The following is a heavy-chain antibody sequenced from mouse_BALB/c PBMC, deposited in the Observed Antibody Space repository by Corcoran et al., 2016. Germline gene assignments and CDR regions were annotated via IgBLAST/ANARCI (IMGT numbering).Heavy chain of an antibody. J-gene: IGHJ4*01. CDR1: GYTFTSYD. CDR3: ARLYPGIAMDD. CDR2: INPYNDGT. V-gene: IGHV1S136*01. Sequence: EVQLQLSGPELVKPGASVKMSCKASGYTFTSYDMHWVKQKPGQGLEWIGYINPYNDGTKYNEKFKGKATLTLDKSSSTAYMELSSLTSEDSAVYDRARLYPGIAMDDWGQGTSVTVSS.